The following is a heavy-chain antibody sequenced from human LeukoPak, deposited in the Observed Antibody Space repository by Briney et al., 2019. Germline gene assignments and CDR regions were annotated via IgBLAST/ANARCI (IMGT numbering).Heavy chain of an antibody. CDR1: GYTFTSYD. J-gene: IGHJ4*02. V-gene: IGHV1-8*03. D-gene: IGHD3-22*01. CDR2: MNPNSGNT. CDR3: AMNRAGSGYYSIDYFDY. Sequence: ASVKVSCKASGYTFTSYDINWVRQATGQGLEWMGWMNPNSGNTGYAQKFQGRVTITRNTSISTAYMELSSLRSEDTAVYYCAMNRAGSGYYSIDYFDYWGQGTLVTVSS.